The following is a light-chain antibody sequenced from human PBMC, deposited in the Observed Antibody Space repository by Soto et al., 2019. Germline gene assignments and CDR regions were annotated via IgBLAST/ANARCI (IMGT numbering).Light chain of an antibody. CDR1: QSISTW. V-gene: IGKV1-5*01. J-gene: IGKJ1*01. Sequence: DIPMTQSPSTLSASVGDRVTITCRASQSISTWLAWYQQKPGKAPKLLISHAYRLESGVPSRFSGSESGTEFTLTINSLQPDDFATYYCQHYHTYPWTFGQGTKVEIK. CDR3: QHYHTYPWT. CDR2: HAY.